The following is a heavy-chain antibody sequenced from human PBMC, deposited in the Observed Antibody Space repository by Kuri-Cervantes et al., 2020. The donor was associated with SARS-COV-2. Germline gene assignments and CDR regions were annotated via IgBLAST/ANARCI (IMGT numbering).Heavy chain of an antibody. Sequence: SVKVSCKASGGTFSSYAISWVRQAPGQGLEWMGGIIPIFGTANYAQKFQGRVTITADKSTSTAYMELSSLRSEDTAVYYCATSLAAMITFGRVIPRQFDYWGQGTLVTVSS. D-gene: IGHD3-16*02. J-gene: IGHJ4*02. CDR3: ATSLAAMITFGRVIPRQFDY. CDR2: IIPIFGTA. CDR1: GGTFSSYA. V-gene: IGHV1-69*06.